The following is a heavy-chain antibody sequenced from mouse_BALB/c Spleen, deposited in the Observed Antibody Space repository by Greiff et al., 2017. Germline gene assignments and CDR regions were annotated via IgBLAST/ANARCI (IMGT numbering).Heavy chain of an antibody. CDR3: ARRGNYYAMDY. J-gene: IGHJ4*01. D-gene: IGHD2-1*01. CDR1: GYSFTSYW. CDR2: IHPPDSET. V-gene: IGHV1-61*01. Sequence: QVQLQQPGAELVRPGASVKLSCKASGYSFTSYWMNWVKQRPGQGLEWIGMIHPPDSETRLNQKFKDKATLTVDKSSSTAYMQLSSPTSEDSAVYYCARRGNYYAMDYWGQGTSVTVSS.